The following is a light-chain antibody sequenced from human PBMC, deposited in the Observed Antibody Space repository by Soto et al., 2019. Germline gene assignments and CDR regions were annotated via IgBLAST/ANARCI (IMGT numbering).Light chain of an antibody. V-gene: IGKV3-11*01. Sequence: EIVLTQSPATLSLSPGEGATLSCRASQSVSSYLAWFQQKPGQAPRLLIYDASNRATGIPARFSGSGSGTDFTLTISSLEAEDFAVYYCQQRSNWRALTFGGGTKVDIK. CDR3: QQRSNWRALT. CDR2: DAS. J-gene: IGKJ4*01. CDR1: QSVSSY.